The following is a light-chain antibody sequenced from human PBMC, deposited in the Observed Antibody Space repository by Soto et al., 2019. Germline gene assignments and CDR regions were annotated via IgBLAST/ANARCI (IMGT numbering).Light chain of an antibody. V-gene: IGLV1-40*01. J-gene: IGLJ1*01. Sequence: QAVVTQPPSVSAAPGQRVTISCTGSSSNIGAGYEAHWYQQVPGTAPKLLIYENNNRPSGVPDRFSGSKSGTSDSLAITGLQAEDEAEYYCQSYDSSLSGYVFGTGTKVTVL. CDR1: SSNIGAGYE. CDR3: QSYDSSLSGYV. CDR2: ENN.